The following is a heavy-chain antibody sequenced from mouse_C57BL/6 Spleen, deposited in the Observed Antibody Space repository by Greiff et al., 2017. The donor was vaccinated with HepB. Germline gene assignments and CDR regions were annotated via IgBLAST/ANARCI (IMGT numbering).Heavy chain of an antibody. J-gene: IGHJ1*03. CDR1: GYTFTDYE. V-gene: IGHV1-15*01. CDR2: IDPETGGT. Sequence: QVQLKESGAELVRPGASVTLSCKASGYTFTDYEMHWVKQTPVHGLEWIGAIDPETGGTAYNQKFKGKAILTADKSSSTAYMELRSLTSEDSAVYYCTLNYYGSGYFDVWGTGTAVTVSS. CDR3: TLNYYGSGYFDV. D-gene: IGHD1-1*01.